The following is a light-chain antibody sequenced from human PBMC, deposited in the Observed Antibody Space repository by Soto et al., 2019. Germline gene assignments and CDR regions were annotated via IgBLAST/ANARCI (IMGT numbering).Light chain of an antibody. V-gene: IGKV1-5*03. CDR3: QHYNSYPWT. Sequence: IQMTQSPSTLSASVGDRVTITCRASQNIDRWLAWYQQKPGKAPNLLIYGASNLESGVPSRFSGSGSGTEFTLTISSLRPDDFATYYCQHYNSYPWTFGHGTNVEIK. CDR2: GAS. J-gene: IGKJ1*01. CDR1: QNIDRW.